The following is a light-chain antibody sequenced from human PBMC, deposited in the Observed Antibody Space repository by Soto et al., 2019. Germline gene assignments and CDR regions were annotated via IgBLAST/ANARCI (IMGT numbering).Light chain of an antibody. V-gene: IGLV2-8*01. CDR3: SSYRDYNKFV. J-gene: IGLJ2*01. Sequence: QSALTQPASVSGSPGQSITISCTGTSSDVGSYNYVSWYQQHPGKAPKLMIYEVVKRPSGVPDRISGSKSGNTASLTVSGLQIEDEADYYCSSYRDYNKFVFGEGTKLTVL. CDR2: EVV. CDR1: SSDVGSYNY.